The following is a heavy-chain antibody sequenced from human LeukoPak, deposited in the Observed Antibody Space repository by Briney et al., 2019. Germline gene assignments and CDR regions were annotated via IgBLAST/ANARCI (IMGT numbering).Heavy chain of an antibody. V-gene: IGHV3-30*18. J-gene: IGHJ4*02. CDR3: AKSLDAAMDY. Sequence: GGSLRLSCAASGFTFSSYGMHWVRQAPGKGLEWVAVISYDGSNKYYADSVKGRFTISRDNSKNTLYLQMNSLRAEDTAVYYCAKSLDAAMDYWGQGTLVTVSS. CDR1: GFTFSSYG. CDR2: ISYDGSNK. D-gene: IGHD5-18*01.